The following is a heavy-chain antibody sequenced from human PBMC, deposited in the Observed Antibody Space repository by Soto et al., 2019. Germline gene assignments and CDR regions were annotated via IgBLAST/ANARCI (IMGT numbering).Heavy chain of an antibody. CDR3: ATDRSVGVINQPFEY. V-gene: IGHV3-48*02. J-gene: IGHJ4*02. CDR2: ISSGSSTI. CDR1: GVTFSYYS. D-gene: IGHD3-22*01. Sequence: EVPLVESGGGLVQPGGSLSLSCTASGVTFSYYSLNWVRQCPGKGLEWVTHISSGSSTINYADSVRSRFTSSRDDAKDSLYLQMNSLRDEDTAIYSCATDRSVGVINQPFEYWGQGTLVTVSS.